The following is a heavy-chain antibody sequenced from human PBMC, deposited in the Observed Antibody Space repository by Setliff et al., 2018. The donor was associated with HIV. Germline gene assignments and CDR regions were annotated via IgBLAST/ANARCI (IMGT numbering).Heavy chain of an antibody. CDR3: ARGHTWNYYGGDYFDY. J-gene: IGHJ4*02. CDR2: IYYSGST. V-gene: IGHV4-59*11. Sequence: SETLSLTCTVSGGSIRGHYWSWIRQPPGKGLEWIGSIYYSGSTNYNPSLKSRGTISVDTSKNQFYLKLNSVTAADTAVYYCARGHTWNYYGGDYFDYWGQGSLVTVSS. D-gene: IGHD1-7*01. CDR1: GGSIRGHY.